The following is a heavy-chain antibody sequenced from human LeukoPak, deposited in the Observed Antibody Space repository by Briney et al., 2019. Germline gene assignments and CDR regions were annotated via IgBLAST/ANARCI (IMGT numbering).Heavy chain of an antibody. CDR3: ARRVRFGDGWVFDY. CDR1: GGSFSGYY. V-gene: IGHV4-34*01. J-gene: IGHJ4*02. Sequence: PSETLSLTCAVYGGSFSGYYWSWIRQPPGKGLEWIGEINDSGNTNYNPSLKSRVTISVDTSKNQFSLKLRSVTAADTAVYYCARRVRFGDGWVFDYWGQGILVTVSS. D-gene: IGHD5-24*01. CDR2: INDSGNT.